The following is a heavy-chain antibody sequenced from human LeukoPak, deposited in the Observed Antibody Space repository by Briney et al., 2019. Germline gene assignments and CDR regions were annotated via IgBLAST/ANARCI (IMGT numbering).Heavy chain of an antibody. CDR2: IYHSGST. CDR3: ARVPQYCTNGVCSQNWFDP. J-gene: IGHJ5*02. Sequence: SETLSLTCTVSGGSLSSGGYYWSWVRQPPGKGLEWIGYIYHSGSTYYNPSLKSRVTISVDRSKNQFSLKLSSVTAADTAVYYCARVPQYCTNGVCSQNWFDPWGQGTLVTVSS. D-gene: IGHD2-8*01. V-gene: IGHV4-30-2*01. CDR1: GGSLSSGGYY.